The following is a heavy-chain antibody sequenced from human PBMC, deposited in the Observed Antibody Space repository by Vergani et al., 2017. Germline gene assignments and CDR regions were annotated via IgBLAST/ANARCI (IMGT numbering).Heavy chain of an antibody. J-gene: IGHJ4*02. V-gene: IGHV3-30*02. CDR3: ARDTVTGSRYFDY. Sequence: QVQLVESGGGVVQPGGSLRLSCGASGFTFSNYGMHLVRQAPGKGLEWVTFIRYDGSNTYYADSVKGRFTISRDNSKNTLFLQMNSLRPEDTAVYYCARDTVTGSRYFDYWGQGTLVTVSS. D-gene: IGHD6-19*01. CDR1: GFTFSNYG. CDR2: IRYDGSNT.